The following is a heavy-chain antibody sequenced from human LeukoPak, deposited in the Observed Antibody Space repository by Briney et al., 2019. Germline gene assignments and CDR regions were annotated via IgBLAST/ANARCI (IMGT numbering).Heavy chain of an antibody. CDR3: AKDRYYYDSSGSIGAFDF. J-gene: IGHJ3*01. V-gene: IGHV3-30*18. CDR2: ISYDGSNK. D-gene: IGHD3-22*01. CDR1: GFTFSSYG. Sequence: GGSLRLSCAASGFTFSSYGMHWVRQAPGKGLEWVAVISYDGSNKYYADSVKGRFTISRDNSKNTLYLQMNSLRAEDTAVYYCAKDRYYYDSSGSIGAFDFWGQGTMVTVSS.